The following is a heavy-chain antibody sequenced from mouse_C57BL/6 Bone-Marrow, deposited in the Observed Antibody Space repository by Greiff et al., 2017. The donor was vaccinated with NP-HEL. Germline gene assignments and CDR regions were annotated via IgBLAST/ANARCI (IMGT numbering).Heavy chain of an antibody. CDR3: ARRRYSNYDGPCDY. D-gene: IGHD2-5*01. V-gene: IGHV1-80*01. CDR2: IYPGDGDT. J-gene: IGHJ2*01. CDR1: GYAFSSYW. Sequence: QVQLQQSGAELVKPGASVKISCKASGYAFSSYWMNWVKQRPGKGLEWIGQIYPGDGDTNYNGKFKGKATLTADKSSSTAYMPLSSLTSEDSAVYFCARRRYSNYDGPCDYWGQGTTLTVSS.